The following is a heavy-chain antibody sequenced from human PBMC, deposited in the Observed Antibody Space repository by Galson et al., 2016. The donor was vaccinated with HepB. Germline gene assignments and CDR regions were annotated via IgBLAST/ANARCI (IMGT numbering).Heavy chain of an antibody. V-gene: IGHV3-30*18. Sequence: SLRLSCAASGFTFSSYGMYWVRQAPGKGLEWVAVISYDGSKKYYADSVKGRFTISRDNSKSTLYLQMSSLRAEDTAAYYCAKDEFLEGDYYYYGMDVWGQGTTVT. J-gene: IGHJ6*02. D-gene: IGHD3-3*01. CDR2: ISYDGSKK. CDR3: AKDEFLEGDYYYYGMDV. CDR1: GFTFSSYG.